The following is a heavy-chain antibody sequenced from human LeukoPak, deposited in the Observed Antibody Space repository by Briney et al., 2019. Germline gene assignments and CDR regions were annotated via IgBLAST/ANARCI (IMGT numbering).Heavy chain of an antibody. CDR3: TKAMTTVTTPSTADDN. J-gene: IGHJ4*02. CDR2: IPYDGSNK. Sequence: PGGSLRLSCAASGFTFSSYGMHWVRQAPGKGLEWVALIPYDGSNKYYADSVKGRFTISRDNSKNTLYLQMNSLRAEDTAVYYCTKAMTTVTTPSTADDNWGQGTRVTVP. V-gene: IGHV3-30*18. D-gene: IGHD4-17*01. CDR1: GFTFSSYG.